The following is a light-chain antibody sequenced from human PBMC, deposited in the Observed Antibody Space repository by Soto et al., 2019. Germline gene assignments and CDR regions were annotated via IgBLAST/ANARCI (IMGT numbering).Light chain of an antibody. CDR2: EAS. CDR3: LQRNSWPLT. V-gene: IGKV3-11*01. Sequence: VLTQSPDTLSLSPGERATLSCRASQDVGKFLVWYHQKPGLSPSLVIYEASKRATDIPDRFSGSGSGTAFNLTINRLEPEDVCFYYCLQRNSWPLTFGGGTKVELK. CDR1: QDVGKF. J-gene: IGKJ4*01.